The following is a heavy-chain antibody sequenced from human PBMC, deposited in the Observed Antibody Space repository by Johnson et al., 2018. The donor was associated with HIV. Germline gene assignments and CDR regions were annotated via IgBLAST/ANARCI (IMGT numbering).Heavy chain of an antibody. V-gene: IGHV3-30*02. CDR3: TTFNSQMGEDVFDI. CDR2: IRYDGSNK. Sequence: QMLLVESGGGVVQPGGSLRLSCAASGFTFSSYGMHWVRQAPGKGLEWVAFIRYDGSNKYYADSVKGRFTISRDNSKNTLYLQMNGLRVEDTAIYYCTTFNSQMGEDVFDIWGQGTMVTVSS. D-gene: IGHD3-16*01. CDR1: GFTFSSYG. J-gene: IGHJ3*02.